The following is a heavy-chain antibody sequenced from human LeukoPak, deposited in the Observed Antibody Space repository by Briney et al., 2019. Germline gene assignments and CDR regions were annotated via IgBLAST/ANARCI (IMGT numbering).Heavy chain of an antibody. J-gene: IGHJ5*02. V-gene: IGHV4-39*01. CDR3: ARRMELLNWFDP. CDR2: IYSSGST. Sequence: SPSETLSLTCTVSGDSISRSYYYWAWIRQPPGKGLEWIGTIYSSGSTNYNSSLKSRVTISVDTSKNQFSLRLSSVTAADTAAYFCARRMELLNWFDPWGQGTLVTVSS. CDR1: GDSISRSYYY. D-gene: IGHD1-26*01.